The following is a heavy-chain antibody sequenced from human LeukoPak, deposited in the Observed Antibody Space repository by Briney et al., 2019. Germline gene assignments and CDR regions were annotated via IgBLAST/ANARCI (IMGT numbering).Heavy chain of an antibody. D-gene: IGHD5-12*01. CDR1: GDSITSYY. V-gene: IGHV4-59*08. CDR3: AREIVGDAFDI. J-gene: IGHJ3*02. Sequence: KPSETLSLTCTVSGDSITSYYWSWIRQPPGKGLEWIGYIYYSGSTNYNPSLKSRVTISVDTSKNQLSLKLSSVTAADTAVYYCAREIVGDAFDIWGQGTMVTVSS. CDR2: IYYSGST.